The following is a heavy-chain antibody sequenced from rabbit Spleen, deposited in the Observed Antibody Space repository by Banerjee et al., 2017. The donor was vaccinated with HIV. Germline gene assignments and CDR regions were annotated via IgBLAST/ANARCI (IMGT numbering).Heavy chain of an antibody. CDR3: ARDTGTSFSTYGIDL. D-gene: IGHD8-1*01. CDR1: GFSFSNSYW. Sequence: QKQLEESGGDLVKPEGSLTLTCTASGFSFSNSYWICWVRQAPGKGLEWIACIYAGSSGSTYSATWAKGRFSITKTSSSTVTLQMTSRTAADTATYYCARDTGTSFSTYGIDLWGQGTLVTVS. J-gene: IGHJ6*01. V-gene: IGHV1S45*01. CDR2: IYAGSSGST.